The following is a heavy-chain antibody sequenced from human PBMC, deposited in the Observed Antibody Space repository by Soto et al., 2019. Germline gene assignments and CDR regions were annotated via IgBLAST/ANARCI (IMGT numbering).Heavy chain of an antibody. CDR2: FDPDEAET. V-gene: IGHV1-24*01. D-gene: IGHD4-17*01. Sequence: QVQLVQSGAEVKKPGASVKVSCKVSGYTLNEVAMHWVRQAPGKGLEWLGGFDPDEAETIYAQHFQGRVTMTEDTPTDTVYMEFSSLRSEDTALYFCTTYHGDYNFDHWGQGTLVTVSS. CDR3: TTYHGDYNFDH. J-gene: IGHJ5*02. CDR1: GYTLNEVA.